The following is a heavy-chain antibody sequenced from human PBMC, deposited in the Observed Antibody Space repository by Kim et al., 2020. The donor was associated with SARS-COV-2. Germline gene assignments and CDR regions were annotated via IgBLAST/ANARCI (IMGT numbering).Heavy chain of an antibody. Sequence: SETLSLTCTVSGGSISSYYWSWIRLPPGKGLEWIGYIYYSGSTNCNPSLKSRVTISVDTSKNQFSLKLSSVTAADTAVYYCARAHSGSYRSGYYFDYWGQGTLDTVSS. CDR3: ARAHSGSYRSGYYFDY. J-gene: IGHJ4*02. CDR1: GGSISSYY. CDR2: IYYSGST. V-gene: IGHV4-59*01. D-gene: IGHD1-26*01.